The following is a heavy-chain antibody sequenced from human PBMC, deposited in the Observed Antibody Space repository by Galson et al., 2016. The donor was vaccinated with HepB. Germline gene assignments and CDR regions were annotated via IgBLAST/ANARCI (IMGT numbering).Heavy chain of an antibody. J-gene: IGHJ2*01. CDR2: IYNSGRT. CDR1: GGPISGYH. D-gene: IGHD6-19*01. Sequence: ETLSLTRTVSGGPISGYHWSWIRQPAGKGLEWIGLIYNSGRTNYNPSLKSRVTMSVDASKNQLSLNLRSVTAADTAVYYCAGQWLVPFDLWGRGTLVTVSS. V-gene: IGHV4-4*07. CDR3: AGQWLVPFDL.